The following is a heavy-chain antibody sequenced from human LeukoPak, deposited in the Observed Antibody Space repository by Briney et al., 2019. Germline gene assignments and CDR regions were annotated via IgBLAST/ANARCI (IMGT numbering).Heavy chain of an antibody. CDR3: ARLTYYYDSSGYREDYYFDY. V-gene: IGHV4-34*01. J-gene: IGHJ4*02. Sequence: SETLSLTCTVSGGSISSYYWSWIRQPPRKGLEWIGEINHSGSTNYNPSLKSRVTISVDTSKNQFSLKLSSVTAADTAVYYCARLTYYYDSSGYREDYYFDYWGQGTLVTVSS. CDR2: INHSGST. D-gene: IGHD3-22*01. CDR1: GGSISSYY.